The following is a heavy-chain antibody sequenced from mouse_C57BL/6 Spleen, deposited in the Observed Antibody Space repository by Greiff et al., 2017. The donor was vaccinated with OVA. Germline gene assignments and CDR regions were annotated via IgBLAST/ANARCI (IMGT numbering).Heavy chain of an antibody. Sequence: EVQVVESGGGLVQPKGSLKLSCAASGFSFNTYAMNWVRQAPGKGLEWVARIRSKSNNYATYYADSVKDRFTISRDDSESMLYLQMNNLKTEDTAMYYCVRLYYYGGYWYFDVWGTGTTVTVSS. CDR1: GFSFNTYA. V-gene: IGHV10-1*01. D-gene: IGHD1-1*02. J-gene: IGHJ1*03. CDR2: IRSKSNNYAT. CDR3: VRLYYYGGYWYFDV.